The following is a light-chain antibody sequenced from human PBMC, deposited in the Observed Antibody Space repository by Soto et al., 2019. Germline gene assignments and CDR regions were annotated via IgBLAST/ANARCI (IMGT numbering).Light chain of an antibody. Sequence: CSRTATEGDRVPITCRASQSIGYWLAWYQQKPGKAPNLLIYAASSLETGVPSRFSGSGSGTEFTLSISSLQPPASASYHCQQYNSYCKTLGQGTKVDIK. CDR3: QQYNSYCKT. V-gene: IGKV1-5*01. CDR1: QSIGYW. J-gene: IGKJ1*01. CDR2: AAS.